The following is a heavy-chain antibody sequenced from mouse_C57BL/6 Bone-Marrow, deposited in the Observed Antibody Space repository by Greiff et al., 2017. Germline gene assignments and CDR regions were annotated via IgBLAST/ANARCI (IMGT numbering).Heavy chain of an antibody. J-gene: IGHJ1*03. CDR2: IYPGDGDN. CDR1: GYAFSSSW. CDR3: ARSTITTVVAWYFDV. Sequence: QVQLQQSGPELVKPGASVKISCKASGYAFSSSWMNWVKQRPGKGLEWIGRIYPGDGDNNYNGKFKGKATLTADKSSSTAYMQLSSLTSGDSAVYFGARSTITTVVAWYFDVWGTGTTVTVSS. V-gene: IGHV1-82*01. D-gene: IGHD1-1*01.